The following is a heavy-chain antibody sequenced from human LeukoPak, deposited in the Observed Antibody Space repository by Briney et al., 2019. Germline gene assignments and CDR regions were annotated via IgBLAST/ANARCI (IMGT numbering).Heavy chain of an antibody. Sequence: GASVKVSCKASGYTFTSYGISWVRQAPGQGLEWMGWVSAYNGNTNYAQKLQGRVTMTIDTSTSTAYMELRSLRSDDTAVYYCARKGSGSYYNNWFDPWGQGTLVTVSS. CDR3: ARKGSGSYYNNWFDP. J-gene: IGHJ5*02. CDR1: GYTFTSYG. V-gene: IGHV1-18*01. CDR2: VSAYNGNT. D-gene: IGHD3-10*01.